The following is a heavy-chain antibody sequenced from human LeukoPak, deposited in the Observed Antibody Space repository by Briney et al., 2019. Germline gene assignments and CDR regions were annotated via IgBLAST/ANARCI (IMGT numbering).Heavy chain of an antibody. Sequence: PSETLSLTCTVSGGSISSYYWSWIRQPPGKGLEWIGYIYYSGSTNYNPSLKSRVTISVDTSKNQFSLKLSSVTAADTAVYYCAACSGGSCYRNDAFDTWGQGTMVTVSS. CDR2: IYYSGST. J-gene: IGHJ3*02. CDR1: GGSISSYY. CDR3: AACSGGSCYRNDAFDT. D-gene: IGHD2-15*01. V-gene: IGHV4-59*01.